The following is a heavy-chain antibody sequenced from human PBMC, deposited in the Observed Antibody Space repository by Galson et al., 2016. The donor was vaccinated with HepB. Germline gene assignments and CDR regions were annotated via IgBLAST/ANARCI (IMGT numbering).Heavy chain of an antibody. CDR2: IDWDADK. CDR3: ARTDGTYFDY. CDR1: GFSLSSTRLR. J-gene: IGHJ4*02. Sequence: PALVKPTQTLTLTCTFSGFSLSSTRLRVSWIRQPPGKALEWLARIDWDADKFYSTPLKTRLTLSKDTSKNQAVLTVTNMDPVATATYYCARTDGTYFDYWGQGTLVTVSS. D-gene: IGHD1-14*01. V-gene: IGHV2-70*04.